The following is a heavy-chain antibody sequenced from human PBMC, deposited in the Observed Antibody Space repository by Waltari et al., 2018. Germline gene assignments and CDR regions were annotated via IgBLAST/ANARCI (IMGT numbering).Heavy chain of an antibody. V-gene: IGHV2-70*04. CDR3: ARMYCSSTSCPTGYYGMDV. J-gene: IGHJ6*02. Sequence: QVTLKESGPALVKPTQTLTLTCPFSGFSLSTSGMRVSWIRQPPGKALEWLARIDWDDDKFYSTSLKTRLTISKDTSKNQVVLTMTNMDPVDTATYYCARMYCSSTSCPTGYYGMDVWGQGTTVTVSS. CDR1: GFSLSTSGMR. CDR2: IDWDDDK. D-gene: IGHD2-2*01.